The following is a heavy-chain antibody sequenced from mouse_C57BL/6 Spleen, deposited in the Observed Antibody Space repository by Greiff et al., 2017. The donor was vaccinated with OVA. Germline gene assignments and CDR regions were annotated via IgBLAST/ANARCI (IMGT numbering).Heavy chain of an antibody. CDR1: GYTFTSYW. Sequence: QVQLKQPGAELVRPGSSVKLSCKASGYTFTSYWMHWVKQRPIQGLEWIGNIDPSDSETHYNQKFKDKATLTVDKSSSTAYMQLSSLTSEDSAVYYCARSGGTTVVEGYFDVWGTGTTVTVSS. V-gene: IGHV1-52*01. J-gene: IGHJ1*03. CDR2: IDPSDSET. D-gene: IGHD1-1*01. CDR3: ARSGGTTVVEGYFDV.